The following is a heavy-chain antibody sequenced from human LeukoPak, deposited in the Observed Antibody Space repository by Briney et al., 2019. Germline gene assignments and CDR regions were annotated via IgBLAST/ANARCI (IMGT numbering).Heavy chain of an antibody. D-gene: IGHD6-19*01. V-gene: IGHV7-4-1*02. Sequence: ASVKVSCKASGYTFTSYAMHWVRQAPGQGLEWMGWINTNTGNPTYAQGFTGRFVFSLDTSVNTAYLQISSLKAEDTAVYYCARLAHSSGWRVFDYWGQGTLVTVSS. CDR3: ARLAHSSGWRVFDY. J-gene: IGHJ4*02. CDR2: INTNTGNP. CDR1: GYTFTSYA.